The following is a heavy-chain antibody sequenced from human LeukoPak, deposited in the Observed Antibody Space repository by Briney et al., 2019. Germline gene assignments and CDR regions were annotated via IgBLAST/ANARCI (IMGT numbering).Heavy chain of an antibody. J-gene: IGHJ3*02. V-gene: IGHV5-51*01. CDR1: GYSFTSYW. CDR3: ARPRDAAAGAGAFDI. D-gene: IGHD6-13*01. CDR2: IYPGDSDT. Sequence: GESLKISCKGSGYSFTSYWIGWVRQVPGKGLEWMGIIYPGDSDTRYSPSFQGQVTISADKSISTAYLQWSSLKASDTAMYYCARPRDAAAGAGAFDIWGQGTMVTVSS.